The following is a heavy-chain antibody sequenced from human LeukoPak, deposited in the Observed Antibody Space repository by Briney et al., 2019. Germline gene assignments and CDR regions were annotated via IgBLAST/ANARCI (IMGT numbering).Heavy chain of an antibody. CDR1: GGSFSDYY. D-gene: IGHD5-24*01. CDR2: INHSGST. V-gene: IGHV4-34*01. CDR3: ARVEMATIRYNWFDP. J-gene: IGHJ5*02. Sequence: SETLSLTCAVYGGSFSDYYWSWIRQPPGKGLEWIGEINHSGSTNYNPSLKSRVTISVDTSKNQFSLKLSSVTAADTAVYYCARVEMATIRYNWFDPWGQGTLVTVSS.